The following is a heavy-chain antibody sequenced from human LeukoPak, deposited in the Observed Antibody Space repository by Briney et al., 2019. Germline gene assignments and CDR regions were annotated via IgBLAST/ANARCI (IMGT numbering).Heavy chain of an antibody. J-gene: IGHJ4*02. CDR1: GFTFSNAW. CDR2: IKSKTDGGTT. D-gene: IGHD6-19*01. V-gene: IGHV3-15*01. CDR3: TTDSSGWYPPLWY. Sequence: GGSLRLSCAASGFTFSNAWMSWVRQAPGKGLEWGGRIKSKTDGGTTDYAAPVKGRFTISRDDSKNTLYLQMNSLKTEDTAVYYCTTDSSGWYPPLWYWGQGTLVPVSS.